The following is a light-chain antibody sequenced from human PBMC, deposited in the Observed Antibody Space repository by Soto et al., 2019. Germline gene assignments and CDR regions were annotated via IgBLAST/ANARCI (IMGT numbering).Light chain of an antibody. CDR1: QSISES. V-gene: IGKV1-5*01. J-gene: IGKJ2*01. CDR3: QDYNCYPYT. Sequence: DIQMTQSPSTLSASVGDRVTIACRASQSISESLAWYQQKPGKAPKLLIYDASRLERGVPRRFSGSGSGTELTLTIRTLQLDDFATYYCQDYNCYPYTFGQWTKLEIK. CDR2: DAS.